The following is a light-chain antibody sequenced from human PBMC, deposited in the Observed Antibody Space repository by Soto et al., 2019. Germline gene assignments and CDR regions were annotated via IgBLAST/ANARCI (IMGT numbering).Light chain of an antibody. Sequence: LSVYKRERATLSCRASQSVSSSYLAWYQQKPGQAPRLLIYGASSRATGIPDRFSGSGSGTDFTLTISRLEPEDFAVYYCQQYGSSPFTFGPGTKVDIK. CDR1: QSVSSSY. CDR3: QQYGSSPFT. CDR2: GAS. J-gene: IGKJ3*01. V-gene: IGKV3-20*01.